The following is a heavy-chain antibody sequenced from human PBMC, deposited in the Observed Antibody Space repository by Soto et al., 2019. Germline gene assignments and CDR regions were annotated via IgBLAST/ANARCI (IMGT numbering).Heavy chain of an antibody. CDR3: ARVVVGSRLSLDY. CDR2: ISPIFGTP. Sequence: QVQLVQSGAEVKKPGSSVTVSCKASGGTFSSYTISWVRQAPGQGLEWIAGISPIFGTPIYAQKFQDRVTITADDSTMTAYMELNRLTSEDTAVYYCARVVVGSRLSLDYWGQGTLVTISS. J-gene: IGHJ4*02. CDR1: GGTFSSYT. D-gene: IGHD1-26*01. V-gene: IGHV1-69*01.